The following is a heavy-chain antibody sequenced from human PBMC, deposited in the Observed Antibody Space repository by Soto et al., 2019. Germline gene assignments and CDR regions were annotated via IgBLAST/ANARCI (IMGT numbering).Heavy chain of an antibody. CDR3: ATGSGSYLFDL. CDR1: GASITTYY. D-gene: IGHD3-10*01. V-gene: IGHV4-59*01. J-gene: IGHJ4*02. Sequence: PSETLSLTCTVSGASITTYYWSWIRQPPGKGLEWIGYIYNSGNTNYNPSLKSRVTISVDTSKNHFSLKLRFVPAADTAIYYCATGSGSYLFDLWGPGTLVTVSS. CDR2: IYNSGNT.